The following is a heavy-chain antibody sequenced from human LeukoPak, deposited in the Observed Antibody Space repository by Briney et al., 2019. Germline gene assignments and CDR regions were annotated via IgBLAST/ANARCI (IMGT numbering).Heavy chain of an antibody. J-gene: IGHJ4*02. CDR2: IIPILGIA. Sequence: ASVKVSCKASGGTFSSYAISWVRQAPGQGLEWMGRIIPILGIANYAQKFQGRVTITADKSTSTAYMELRSLRSDDTAVYYCARVHSYCSTTSCLDYWGQGTLVTVSS. CDR3: ARVHSYCSTTSCLDY. V-gene: IGHV1-69*04. CDR1: GGTFSSYA. D-gene: IGHD2-2*01.